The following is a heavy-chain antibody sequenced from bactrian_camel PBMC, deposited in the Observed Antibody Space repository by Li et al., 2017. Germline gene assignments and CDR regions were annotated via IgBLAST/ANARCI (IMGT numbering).Heavy chain of an antibody. D-gene: IGHD1*01. CDR1: GFAFSGYY. J-gene: IGHJ4*01. CDR2: IRSDGSIT. Sequence: HVQLVESGGGLVQPGGSLRLSCAASGFAFSGYYMTWVRQAPGKGLEWVSTIRSDGSITFYGDFVKGRFTISRDNAKNTAYLQMWNLKSEDTGLYICASRGDQYGEYNHWGQGTQVTVS. V-gene: IGHV3-2*01. CDR3: ASRGDQYGEYNH.